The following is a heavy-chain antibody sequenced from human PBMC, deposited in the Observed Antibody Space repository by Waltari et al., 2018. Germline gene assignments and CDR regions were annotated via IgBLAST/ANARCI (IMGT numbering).Heavy chain of an antibody. J-gene: IGHJ6*02. CDR2: ISSSGSTI. CDR1: GFTFRDYY. V-gene: IGHV3-11*04. Sequence: QVQLVESGGGLVKPGGSLSLACAASGFTFRDYYMSWIRQAPGKGLEWVSYISSSGSTIYYADSVKGRFTISRDNAKNSLYLQMNSLRAEDTAVYYCARRNYPYYYYGMDVWGQGTTVTVSS. CDR3: ARRNYPYYYYGMDV. D-gene: IGHD1-1*01.